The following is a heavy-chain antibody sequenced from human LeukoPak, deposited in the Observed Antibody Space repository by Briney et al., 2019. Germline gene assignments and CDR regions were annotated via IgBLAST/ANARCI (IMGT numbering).Heavy chain of an antibody. J-gene: IGHJ4*02. CDR1: GYTFTGYY. V-gene: IGHV1-2*06. Sequence: ASVKVSCKASGYTFTGYYMHWVRQAPGQGLEWMGRINPNSGGTNYAQKFQGRVTMTRDTSISTAYMELSRLRSDDTAVYYCARDYYDYSGYADYWGQGTLVTVSS. D-gene: IGHD3-22*01. CDR3: ARDYYDYSGYADY. CDR2: INPNSGGT.